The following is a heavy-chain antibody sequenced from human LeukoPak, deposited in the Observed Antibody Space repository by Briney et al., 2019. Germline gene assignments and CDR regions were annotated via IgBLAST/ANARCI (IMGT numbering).Heavy chain of an antibody. CDR3: AKGGPDFWSGFY. V-gene: IGHV3-23*01. CDR1: GFTFSNYA. J-gene: IGHJ4*02. Sequence: PGGSLRLSCAASGFTFSNYAMNWVRQAPGKGLEWVSTISGSGGSTYYADSVKGRFTISRDNSKNTLYLQMNSLRAEDTAVYYCAKGGPDFWSGFYWGQGTLGAVSS. CDR2: ISGSGGST. D-gene: IGHD3-3*01.